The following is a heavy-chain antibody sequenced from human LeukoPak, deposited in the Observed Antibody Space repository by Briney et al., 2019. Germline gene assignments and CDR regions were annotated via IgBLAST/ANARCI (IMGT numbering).Heavy chain of an antibody. CDR1: GGTFSSYA. J-gene: IGHJ4*02. CDR3: ARDPTPRGPFDY. D-gene: IGHD3-10*01. V-gene: IGHV1-69*04. CDR2: IIPILGIA. Sequence: SVKVSCKASGGTFSSYAISWVRQAPGQGLEWMGRIIPILGIANYAQKFQGRVTITADKSTSTVYMELSSLRSEDTAVYYCARDPTPRGPFDYWGQGTLVTVSS.